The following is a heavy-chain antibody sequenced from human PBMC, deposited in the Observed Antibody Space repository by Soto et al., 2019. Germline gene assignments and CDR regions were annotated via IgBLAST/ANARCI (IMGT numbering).Heavy chain of an antibody. CDR2: FSAGGRA. J-gene: IGHJ4*02. D-gene: IGHD4-17*01. CDR3: AKESLPEHYGDTLFDY. V-gene: IGHV3-23*01. Sequence: EVQLLESGGTLVQAGGSLRLSCAASGFSFSNYALSWVRQSPGKGLEWVSTFSAGGRAYYADSVKGRFTIARDSSQNTVHLQITNRRPEDTAVYYCAKESLPEHYGDTLFDYWGQGTRVTVSS. CDR1: GFSFSNYA.